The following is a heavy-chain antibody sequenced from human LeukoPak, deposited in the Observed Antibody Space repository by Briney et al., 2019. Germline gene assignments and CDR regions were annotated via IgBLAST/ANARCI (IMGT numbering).Heavy chain of an antibody. CDR1: GFTFDDYG. CDR3: AREVVVPAALTYYYYYYMDV. D-gene: IGHD2-2*01. V-gene: IGHV3-20*04. J-gene: IGHJ6*03. CDR2: INWNGGST. Sequence: TGGSLRLSCAASGFTFDDYGMGWVRQAPGKGLEWVAGINWNGGSTGYADSVKGRFTISRDNAKNSLYLQMNSLRAEDTAVYYCAREVVVPAALTYYYYYYMDVWGKGTTVTVSS.